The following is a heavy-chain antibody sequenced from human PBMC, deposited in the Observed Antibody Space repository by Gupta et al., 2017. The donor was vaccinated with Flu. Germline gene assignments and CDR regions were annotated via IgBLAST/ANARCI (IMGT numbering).Heavy chain of an antibody. CDR2: MNPNSGNT. CDR3: ARVLGYYYDSSGYYYDY. CDR1: GYPFTSDE. J-gene: IGHJ4*02. D-gene: IGHD3-22*01. V-gene: IGHV1-8*01. Sequence: QVQLVQSGAEVKKPGASGKVSCKASGYPFTSDEFNWVRQATGQGLEWMGWMNPNSGNTGYAQKFQGRVTMTRNTSISTAYMELSSLRSEDTAVYYCARVLGYYYDSSGYYYDYWGQGTLVTVSS.